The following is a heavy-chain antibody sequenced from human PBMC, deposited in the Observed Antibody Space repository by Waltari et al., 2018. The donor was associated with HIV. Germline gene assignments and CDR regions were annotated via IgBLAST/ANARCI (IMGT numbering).Heavy chain of an antibody. D-gene: IGHD5-12*01. CDR3: AKSYGYNFRSTYFDN. V-gene: IGHV3-23*01. CDR1: GFTFSNYA. Sequence: EVQLLESGGGLVQPGGSLRLSCATSGFTFSNYAGIWVRQAPGKGVGGGSVIDGSGITKYAASGRGRFAISRDNSKNTLYLQMESLRAEDTAVYYCAKSYGYNFRSTYFDNWGQGTLLTVSS. J-gene: IGHJ4*02. CDR2: IDGSGIT.